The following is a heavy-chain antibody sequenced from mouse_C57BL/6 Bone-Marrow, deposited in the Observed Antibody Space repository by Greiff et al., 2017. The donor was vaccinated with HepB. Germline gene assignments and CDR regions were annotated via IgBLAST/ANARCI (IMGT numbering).Heavy chain of an antibody. CDR3: ARRRTDGYYGGGFAY. J-gene: IGHJ3*01. Sequence: VQLQQSGPELVKPGASVKISCKASGYTFTDYYMNWVKQSHGKSLEWIGDINPNNGGTSYNQKFKGKATLTVDKSSSTAYMEIRSLTSEDSAVYYCARRRTDGYYGGGFAYWGQGTLVTVSA. CDR2: INPNNGGT. V-gene: IGHV1-26*01. CDR1: GYTFTDYY. D-gene: IGHD2-3*01.